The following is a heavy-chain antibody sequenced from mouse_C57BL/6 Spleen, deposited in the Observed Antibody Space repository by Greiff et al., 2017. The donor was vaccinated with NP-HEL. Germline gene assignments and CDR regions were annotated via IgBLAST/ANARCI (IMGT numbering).Heavy chain of an antibody. J-gene: IGHJ4*01. CDR3: AEEGGTGAMDY. Sequence: QVQLQQSGAELVKPGASVKISCKASGYAFSSYWMNWVKQRPGQGLAWIGQIYPGNGDTNYNEKFKGKATLTADKSSSTAYMQLSSLTSEDSAVYFGAEEGGTGAMDYWGQGTSVTGSS. V-gene: IGHV1-80*01. CDR2: IYPGNGDT. D-gene: IGHD2-14*01. CDR1: GYAFSSYW.